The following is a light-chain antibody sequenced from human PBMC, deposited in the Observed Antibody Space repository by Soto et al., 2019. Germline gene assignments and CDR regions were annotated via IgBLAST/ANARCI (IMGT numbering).Light chain of an antibody. V-gene: IGKV1-39*01. CDR3: QQSYSTPQT. CDR1: QSISSY. CDR2: AAS. J-gene: IGKJ1*01. Sequence: DIQMTQSPSSLSASVGDRVTITFRASQSISSYLNWYQQKPGKAPKLLIYAASSLQSGVPSRFSGSGSGTDFTLTISSLQPEDFATYYCQQSYSTPQTFGQGTKVHIK.